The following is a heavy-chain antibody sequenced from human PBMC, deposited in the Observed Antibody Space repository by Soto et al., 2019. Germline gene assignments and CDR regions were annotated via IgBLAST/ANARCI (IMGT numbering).Heavy chain of an antibody. CDR3: ARVVSAGLGWFDP. J-gene: IGHJ5*02. CDR2: IYYSGST. D-gene: IGHD3-22*01. Sequence: SETLSLTCTVSGGSSCSSSYYWGWIRQPPGKGLEWIGSIYYSGSTYYTPSLKSRVTISVATSKNQFSLKLSSVTAADTAVYYCARVVSAGLGWFDPWGQGTLVTVSS. CDR1: GGSSCSSSYY. V-gene: IGHV4-39*01.